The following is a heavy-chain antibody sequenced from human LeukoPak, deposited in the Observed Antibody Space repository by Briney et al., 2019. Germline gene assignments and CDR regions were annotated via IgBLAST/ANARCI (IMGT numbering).Heavy chain of an antibody. CDR3: ARAPSEIGGYYPEYFRH. V-gene: IGHV3-74*01. J-gene: IGHJ1*01. Sequence: GGSLRLSCAASGFTFSTYWIHWARHDPGEGLVWVSRIKSDGGTNYADSVKGRFTISRDNAKNTVYLQMNSLRPEDTGVYYCARAPSEIGGYYPEYFRHWGQGTMVTVSS. D-gene: IGHD3-22*01. CDR2: IKSDGGT. CDR1: GFTFSTYW.